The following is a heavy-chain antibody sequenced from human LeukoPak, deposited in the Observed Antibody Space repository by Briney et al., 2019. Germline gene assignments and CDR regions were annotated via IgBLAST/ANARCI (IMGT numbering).Heavy chain of an antibody. Sequence: PSETLSLTCTVSGGSISSSSYYWGWIRQPPGKGLEWIGSIYYSGSTYYNPSLKSRVTISVDTSKNQFSLKLSSVTAADTAVYYCAREEGMTTVTDFDYWGQGTLVTVSS. CDR3: AREEGMTTVTDFDY. V-gene: IGHV4-39*07. CDR2: IYYSGST. CDR1: GGSISSSSYY. J-gene: IGHJ4*02. D-gene: IGHD4-17*01.